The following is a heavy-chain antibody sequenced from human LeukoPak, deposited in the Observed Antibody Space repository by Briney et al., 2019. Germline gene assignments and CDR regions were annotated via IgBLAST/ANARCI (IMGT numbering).Heavy chain of an antibody. CDR2: INPNSGGN. Sequence: GASVKVSCKASGYTFTDYFMQWVRQAPGQGLEGMGRINPNSGGNQFAQKFQGRVTMTRDTSISTAYMELSRLRSDDTAVYYCARAADYGDYNIWGQGTMVTVSS. D-gene: IGHD4-17*01. CDR3: ARAADYGDYNI. V-gene: IGHV1-2*06. J-gene: IGHJ3*02. CDR1: GYTFTDYF.